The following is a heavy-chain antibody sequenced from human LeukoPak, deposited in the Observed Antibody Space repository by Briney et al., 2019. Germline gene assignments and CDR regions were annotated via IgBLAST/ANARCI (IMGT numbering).Heavy chain of an antibody. CDR3: AKDTRALLRLGYFDC. D-gene: IGHD1-26*01. J-gene: IGHJ4*02. CDR1: GFTFSNYA. Sequence: PGGSLRLSCAASGFTFSNYAISWVRQAPGKGLEWVSAISGTGGNTYYADSVKGRFTISRDNSRHTLYLQMNSLRAEDTAVYYCAKDTRALLRLGYFDCWGQGTLVTVSS. V-gene: IGHV3-23*01. CDR2: ISGTGGNT.